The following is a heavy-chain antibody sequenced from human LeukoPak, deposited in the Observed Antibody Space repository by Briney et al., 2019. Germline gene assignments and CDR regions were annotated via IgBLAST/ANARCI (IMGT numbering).Heavy chain of an antibody. CDR3: ARRAFSDAFDI. V-gene: IGHV3-23*01. CDR2: ISWNSGSI. CDR1: GFTFSSYA. J-gene: IGHJ3*02. Sequence: GGSLRLSCAASGFTFSSYAMNWVRQAPGKGLEWVSGISWNSGSIGYADSVKGRFTISRDNSKNTLYLQMNSLRAEDTAVYYCARRAFSDAFDIWGQGTMVTVSS. D-gene: IGHD3-3*01.